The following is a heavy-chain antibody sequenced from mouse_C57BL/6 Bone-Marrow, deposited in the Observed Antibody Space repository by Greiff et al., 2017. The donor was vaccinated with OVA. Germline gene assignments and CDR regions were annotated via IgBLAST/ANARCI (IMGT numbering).Heavy chain of an antibody. CDR1: GYAFSSSW. CDR3: ARKAVVAPGFDY. J-gene: IGHJ2*01. V-gene: IGHV1-82*01. Sequence: VQLQQSGPELVKPGASVKISCKASGYAFSSSWMNWVKQRPGKGLEWIGRIYPGDGDTNYNGKFKGKATLTADKSSSTAYMQLSSLTSEDSAVYFCARKAVVAPGFDYWGQGTTLTVSS. CDR2: IYPGDGDT. D-gene: IGHD1-1*01.